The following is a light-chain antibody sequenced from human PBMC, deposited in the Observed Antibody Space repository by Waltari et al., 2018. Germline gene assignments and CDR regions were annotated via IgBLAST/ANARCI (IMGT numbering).Light chain of an antibody. CDR3: HHYDSWPPWT. Sequence: ETIMTQSPGTLSVSPGERVTLSCRASQSVGDNLAWLQQKPGQAPRLLIHGASARATGVPARFSGSGSGTEFTLTISSLQSEDVAVYYCHHYDSWPPWTFGQGTKVEIK. J-gene: IGKJ1*01. CDR2: GAS. CDR1: QSVGDN. V-gene: IGKV3-15*01.